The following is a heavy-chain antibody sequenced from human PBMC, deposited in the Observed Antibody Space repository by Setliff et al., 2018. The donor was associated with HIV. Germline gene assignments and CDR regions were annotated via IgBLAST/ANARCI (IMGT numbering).Heavy chain of an antibody. CDR2: IYYRGST. CDR1: GGSISSSSYY. Sequence: KTSETLSLTCTVSGGSISSSSYYWGWIRQPPGKGLEWIGSIYYRGSTYYNPSLKSRVTISVDTSKNQFTLKLRSVTAADTAVYYGARETYYYDNPQYYYYYMDVWGKGTTVTVSS. V-gene: IGHV4-39*01. CDR3: ARETYYYDNPQYYYYYMDV. D-gene: IGHD3-22*01. J-gene: IGHJ6*03.